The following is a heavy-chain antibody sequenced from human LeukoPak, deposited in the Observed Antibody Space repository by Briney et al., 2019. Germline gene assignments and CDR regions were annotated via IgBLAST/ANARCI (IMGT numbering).Heavy chain of an antibody. CDR1: GFTFSTYA. V-gene: IGHV3-30-3*01. CDR3: ARGRGLRFLEWLLPDY. Sequence: GGSLRLSCAASGFTFSTYAMHWVRQAPGKGLEWVAVISYDASNKYYADSVKGRFTISRDNSKNTLYLQMNSLRAEDTAVYYCARGRGLRFLEWLLPDYWGQGTLVTVSS. J-gene: IGHJ4*02. CDR2: ISYDASNK. D-gene: IGHD3-3*01.